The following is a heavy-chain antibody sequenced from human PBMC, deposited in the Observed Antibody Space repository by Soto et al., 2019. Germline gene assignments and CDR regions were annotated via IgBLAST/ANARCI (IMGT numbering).Heavy chain of an antibody. CDR2: IYHSGST. V-gene: IGHV4-4*02. Sequence: KASETLSLTCAVSGGSISSSNWWSWVRQPPGKGLEWIGEIYHSGSTNYNPSLKSRVTISVDKSKNQFSLKLSSVTAADTAVYYCARRTYYDFWSGYSSRDYYYYGMDVWGQGTTVTVSS. CDR1: GGSISSSNW. CDR3: ARRTYYDFWSGYSSRDYYYYGMDV. D-gene: IGHD3-3*01. J-gene: IGHJ6*02.